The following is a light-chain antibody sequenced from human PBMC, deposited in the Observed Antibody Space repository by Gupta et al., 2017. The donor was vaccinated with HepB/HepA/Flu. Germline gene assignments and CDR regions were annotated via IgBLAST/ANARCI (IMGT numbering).Light chain of an antibody. V-gene: IGLV2-14*03. CDR1: SSDVGGYNY. CDR3: SSYTSSSTWV. CDR2: DVN. Sequence: QSALTQPASVSGSPGQSITISCTGTSSDVGGYNYVSWYQQHPGKAPKLMIYDVNNRPAGVANRFSASKSGNTASLTISGLQAEDESDYYCSSYTSSSTWVFGGGTKVTVL. J-gene: IGLJ3*02.